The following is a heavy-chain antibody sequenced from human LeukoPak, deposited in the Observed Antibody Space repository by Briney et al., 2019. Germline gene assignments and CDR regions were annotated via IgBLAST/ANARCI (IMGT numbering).Heavy chain of an antibody. CDR1: GFTFSSYW. V-gene: IGHV3-7*01. Sequence: GGSLRLSCAASGFTFSSYWMSWVRQAPGKGLEWVANIKQDGSEKYYVDSVKGRFTISRDNAKNSLYLQMNSLRAEDTAVYYCARDRGIAAAGYFDYWGQGTLVTVSS. D-gene: IGHD6-13*01. J-gene: IGHJ4*02. CDR2: IKQDGSEK. CDR3: ARDRGIAAAGYFDY.